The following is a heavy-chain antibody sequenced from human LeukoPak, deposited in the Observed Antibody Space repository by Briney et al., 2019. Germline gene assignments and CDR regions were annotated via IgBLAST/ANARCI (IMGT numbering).Heavy chain of an antibody. V-gene: IGHV3-53*01. J-gene: IGHJ4*02. Sequence: GRSLRLSCAASGFAVSSNYMNWVRQDPGKGRGWVSVIYSDGRTYYADSVKGRFTISRDISKNTLFLQMTSLRAEDTAVYYCAKVKGWYGEGYFDYWGQGTLVTVSS. D-gene: IGHD3-10*01. CDR1: GFAVSSNY. CDR3: AKVKGWYGEGYFDY. CDR2: IYSDGRT.